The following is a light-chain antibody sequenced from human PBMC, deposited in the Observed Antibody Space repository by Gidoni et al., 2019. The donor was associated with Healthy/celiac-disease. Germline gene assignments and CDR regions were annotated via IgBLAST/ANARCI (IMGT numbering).Light chain of an antibody. J-gene: IGKJ1*01. CDR1: QSLLHSNGYNY. V-gene: IGKV2-28*01. CDR2: LGS. Sequence: IEMTQSPLALPVIPGEPASIPCRSSQSLLHSNGYNYLDWHLQTPGKSPQLLIYLGSNRACGVPYRFSGSGSGTDFTLKISRVEAEDVGVYYCMQALQTPWTFGQGTKVEIK. CDR3: MQALQTPWT.